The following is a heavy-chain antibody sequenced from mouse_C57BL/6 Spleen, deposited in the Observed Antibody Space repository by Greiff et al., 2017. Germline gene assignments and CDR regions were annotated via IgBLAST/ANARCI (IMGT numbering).Heavy chain of an antibody. D-gene: IGHD2-4*01. Sequence: VQLQQSGAELVRPGASVKLSCKASGYTFTDYYINWVKQRPGQGLEWIARIYPGSGNTYYNEKFKGKATLTAEKSSSTAYMQLSSLTSEDSAVYVCAREGIYYDYDDFDYWGQGTTLTVSS. CDR1: GYTFTDYY. J-gene: IGHJ2*01. CDR3: AREGIYYDYDDFDY. V-gene: IGHV1-76*01. CDR2: IYPGSGNT.